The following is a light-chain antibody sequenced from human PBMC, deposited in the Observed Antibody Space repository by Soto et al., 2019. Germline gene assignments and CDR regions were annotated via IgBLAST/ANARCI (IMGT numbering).Light chain of an antibody. Sequence: ENVLTQSPGTLSLSPGEGATLSCRASQSVSSTYFAWYQQKPGQAPGLLMYAASSRATGIPDRFSGSGSGTDFTLTIGRLEPEDFAVYYCQQYATTPWTFGQGTKVEIK. CDR3: QQYATTPWT. CDR2: AAS. V-gene: IGKV3-20*01. J-gene: IGKJ1*01. CDR1: QSVSSTY.